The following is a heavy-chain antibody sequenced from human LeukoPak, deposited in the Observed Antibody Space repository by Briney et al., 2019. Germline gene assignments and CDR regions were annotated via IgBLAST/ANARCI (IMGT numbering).Heavy chain of an antibody. CDR3: ARDWGTSSLYLVN. CDR2: IQNDGNNK. Sequence: PGGSLRLSCAASGFTFSSNGMHWVHQAPGKGLEWVAFIQNDGNNKKYADSVKGRFTISRDNSKNTLYLQMNSLTAEDTAVYYCARDWGTSSLYLVNWGQGTLVTVSS. CDR1: GFTFSSNG. D-gene: IGHD6-6*01. J-gene: IGHJ4*02. V-gene: IGHV3-30*02.